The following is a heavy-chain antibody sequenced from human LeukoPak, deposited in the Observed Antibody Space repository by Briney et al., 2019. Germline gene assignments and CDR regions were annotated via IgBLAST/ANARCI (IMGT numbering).Heavy chain of an antibody. CDR3: ARGSDCSGGSCYSYWYFDL. CDR2: INSDGSST. V-gene: IGHV3-74*01. J-gene: IGHJ2*01. Sequence: GSLRLSCAASAFTFSSYWMHWVRQAPGKGLVWVSRINSDGSSTSYADSVKGRFTISRDNAKNTLYLQMNSLRAEDTAMYYCARGSDCSGGSCYSYWYFDLWGRGTLVTVSS. CDR1: AFTFSSYW. D-gene: IGHD2-15*01.